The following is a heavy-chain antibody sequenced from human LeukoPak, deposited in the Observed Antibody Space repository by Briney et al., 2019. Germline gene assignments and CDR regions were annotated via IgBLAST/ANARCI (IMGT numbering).Heavy chain of an antibody. CDR1: GFTFNNYA. CDR3: AGRQWDFLAY. CDR2: ISGSGRDT. V-gene: IGHV3-23*01. Sequence: GGSLRLSCATSGFTFNNYAMSWVRQAPGKGLEWVSAISGSGRDTYYADSVKGRFTISRDNSKNTLFLQMNNLRVEDTAVYYCAGRQWDFLAYWGQGTLVTVSS. D-gene: IGHD1-26*01. J-gene: IGHJ4*02.